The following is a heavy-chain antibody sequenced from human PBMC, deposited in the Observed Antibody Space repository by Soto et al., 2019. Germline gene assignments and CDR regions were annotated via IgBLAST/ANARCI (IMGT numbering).Heavy chain of an antibody. D-gene: IGHD3-10*01. CDR2: INPNSGGT. J-gene: IGHJ5*02. V-gene: IGHV1-2*04. Sequence: ASVKVSCKASGYTFTGYYMHWVRQAPGQGLEWMGWINPNSGGTNYAQKFQGWVTMTRDTSISTAYMELSRLRSDDTAVYYCARDSGPYYGSGNWFDPWGQGTLVTVSS. CDR3: ARDSGPYYGSGNWFDP. CDR1: GYTFTGYY.